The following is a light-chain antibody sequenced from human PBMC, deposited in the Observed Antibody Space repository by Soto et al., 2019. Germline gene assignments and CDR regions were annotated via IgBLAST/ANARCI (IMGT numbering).Light chain of an antibody. CDR2: RAS. Sequence: EIVLTQSPATLSVSPGERAALSCRASQSVSNNLAWYQQKPGQPPRLLIFRASTRATGIPARFSGSGSEAEFALTISTLQSEDFAVYYCQQYSVWPLTFGGGTKVDIK. CDR3: QQYSVWPLT. CDR1: QSVSNN. J-gene: IGKJ4*01. V-gene: IGKV3D-15*01.